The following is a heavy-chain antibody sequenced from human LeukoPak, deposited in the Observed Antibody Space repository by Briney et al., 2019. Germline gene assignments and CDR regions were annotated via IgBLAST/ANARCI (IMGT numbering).Heavy chain of an antibody. CDR1: GGSISSGGYY. D-gene: IGHD6-13*01. CDR3: ARGAEAETSPLDF. CDR2: IYHNGST. V-gene: IGHV4-30-2*01. Sequence: SETLSLTCTVSGGSISSGGYYWSWIRQPPGKGLEWIGYIYHNGSTYYNPSLKSRVTISVDRSKNQFSLKLSSVTAADTAVYYCARGAEAETSPLDFWGQGTLVIVS. J-gene: IGHJ4*02.